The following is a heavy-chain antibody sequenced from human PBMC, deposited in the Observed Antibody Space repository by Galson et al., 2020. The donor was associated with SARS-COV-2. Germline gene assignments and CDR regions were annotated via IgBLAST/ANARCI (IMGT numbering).Heavy chain of an antibody. CDR3: ARGGYYGSWFRWDY. J-gene: IGHJ4*02. V-gene: IGHV3-48*03. Sequence: GGSLRLSCAASGFTFSSYEMNWVRQAPGKGLEWVSYISSSGSTIYYADSVKGRFTISRDNAKNSLDLQMNSLRAEDTAVYYCARGGYYGSWFRWDYWGQGTLVTVSS. D-gene: IGHD3-22*01. CDR1: GFTFSSYE. CDR2: ISSSGSTI.